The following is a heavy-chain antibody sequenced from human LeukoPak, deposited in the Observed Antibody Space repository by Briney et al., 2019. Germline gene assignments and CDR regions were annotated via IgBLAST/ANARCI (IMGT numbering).Heavy chain of an antibody. V-gene: IGHV3-11*06. D-gene: IGHD2-21*01. CDR2: ISSSSSYT. Sequence: GGSLRLSCAASGFTFSDYYMSWIRQGPGKGLEWASYISSSSSYTNYADSVKGRFTVSRDNDKNSLYLQMNTLRAEDTAVYYCARAVSGGGDFDYWGQGTLVTVSS. CDR3: ARAVSGGGDFDY. CDR1: GFTFSDYY. J-gene: IGHJ4*02.